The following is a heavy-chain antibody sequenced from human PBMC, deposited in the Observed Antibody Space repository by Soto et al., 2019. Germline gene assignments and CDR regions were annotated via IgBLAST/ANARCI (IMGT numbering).Heavy chain of an antibody. V-gene: IGHV1-69*01. CDR2: IIPIFGTA. CDR3: ARDHQYYYGSGSYSSHYYYYGMDV. J-gene: IGHJ6*02. D-gene: IGHD3-10*01. CDR1: GGTFSSYA. Sequence: QVQLVQSGAEVKKPGSSVKVSCKASGGTFSSYAISWVRQAPGQGLEWMGGIIPIFGTANYAQKFQGRVTITEEESTSTAYMELSSLRSEDTAVYYCARDHQYYYGSGSYSSHYYYYGMDVWGQGTTVTVSS.